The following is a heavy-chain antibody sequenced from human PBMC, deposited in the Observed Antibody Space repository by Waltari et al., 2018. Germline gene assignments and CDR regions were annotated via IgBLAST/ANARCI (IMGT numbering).Heavy chain of an antibody. D-gene: IGHD2-8*01. CDR1: GFPFSTYT. Sequence: QVQLVESGGGGVPPGRCRRLSCAASGFPFSTYTMHWVPQAPGKGLEWVAVTSHDESHKYYADSVKGRFTISKDNSKNTLYLQMNSLSTEDTAMYYCARDDRDGLPDYFDFWGQGTLVTVSS. CDR3: ARDDRDGLPDYFDF. V-gene: IGHV3-30*01. J-gene: IGHJ4*02. CDR2: TSHDESHK.